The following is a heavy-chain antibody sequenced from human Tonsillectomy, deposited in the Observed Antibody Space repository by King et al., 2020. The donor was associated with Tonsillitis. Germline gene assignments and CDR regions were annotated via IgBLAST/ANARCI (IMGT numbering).Heavy chain of an antibody. Sequence: VQLVESGAEVKKPGASVKVSCTASGYTFTGYYMHWVRQAPGQGLEWMGWINPNSGGTNYAQKFQGRVTMTRDTSISTAYMELSRLRSDDTAVYYCARATSYGYLSFDYWGQGTLVTVPS. V-gene: IGHV1-2*02. J-gene: IGHJ4*02. D-gene: IGHD5-18*01. CDR3: ARATSYGYLSFDY. CDR2: INPNSGGT. CDR1: GYTFTGYY.